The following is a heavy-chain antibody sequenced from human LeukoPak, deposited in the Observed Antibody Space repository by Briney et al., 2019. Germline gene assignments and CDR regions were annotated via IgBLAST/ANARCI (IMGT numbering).Heavy chain of an antibody. V-gene: IGHV3-30*19. J-gene: IGHJ6*03. D-gene: IGHD3-10*01. Sequence: PGGSLRLSCAASGFTFSSYGMHWVRQAPGKGLEWVAVISYDGSNKYYADSVKGRFTISRDNSKNTLYLQMNSLRAEDTAVYYCAREGVRGVPYMDVWAKGPRSPSP. CDR1: GFTFSSYG. CDR2: ISYDGSNK. CDR3: AREGVRGVPYMDV.